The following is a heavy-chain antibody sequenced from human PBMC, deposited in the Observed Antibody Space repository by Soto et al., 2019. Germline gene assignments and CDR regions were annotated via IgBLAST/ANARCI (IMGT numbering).Heavy chain of an antibody. CDR3: ARGGHVVVVTAALDY. Sequence: QVQLMQSGAEVKKPGASVKVSCKASGDTFTDYYIHWLRQAPGQGLEWMGTVNPSGGHTTYAQRFLGRVTMTRDTSTSTLYMELTSLTSDDTAIYYCARGGHVVVVTAALDYWGQGTLVTVSS. CDR1: GDTFTDYY. CDR2: VNPSGGHT. J-gene: IGHJ4*02. V-gene: IGHV1-46*01. D-gene: IGHD2-21*02.